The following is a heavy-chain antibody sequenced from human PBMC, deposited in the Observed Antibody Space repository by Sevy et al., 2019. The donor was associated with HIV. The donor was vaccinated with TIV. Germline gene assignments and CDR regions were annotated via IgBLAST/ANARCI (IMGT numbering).Heavy chain of an antibody. J-gene: IGHJ4*02. CDR1: GFTFAKYS. Sequence: QLGGSLRLSCAASGFTFAKYSMSWLRQAPGKGLEWVSTFSFGCGRINYADSVKGRFTISRDDSKNTLYLQMNSLRAEDTATYFCAREGCTQPHDYWVQGTLVTVSS. V-gene: IGHV3-23*01. CDR2: FSFGCGRI. CDR3: AREGCTQPHDY.